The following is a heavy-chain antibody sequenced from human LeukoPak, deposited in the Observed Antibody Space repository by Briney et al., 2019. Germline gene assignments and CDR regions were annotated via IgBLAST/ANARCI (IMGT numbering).Heavy chain of an antibody. D-gene: IGHD4-11*01. Sequence: GSLRLSCVASGFTFSSYEMNWVRQAPGKGLEWVSSISGTGGSTYYADSVKGRFTISRDNSKNTLYLQMNSLRAEDTAVYYCAERAVSPAWGQGTLVTVSS. CDR3: AERAVSPA. J-gene: IGHJ5*02. CDR2: ISGTGGST. V-gene: IGHV3-23*01. CDR1: GFTFSSYE.